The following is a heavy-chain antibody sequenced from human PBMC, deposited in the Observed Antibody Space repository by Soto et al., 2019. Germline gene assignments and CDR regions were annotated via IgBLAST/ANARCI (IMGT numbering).Heavy chain of an antibody. Sequence: QVQLVQSGAEVKKPGSSVKVSCKASGGTFSSYTISWVRQAPGQGLEWMGRIIPILGIANYAQKFQGRVTITADKSTSTDYMELSSLRSEDTAVYYCARGSGYSSSSRHNWFDPWGQGTLVTVSS. D-gene: IGHD6-6*01. CDR3: ARGSGYSSSSRHNWFDP. CDR1: GGTFSSYT. V-gene: IGHV1-69*02. J-gene: IGHJ5*02. CDR2: IIPILGIA.